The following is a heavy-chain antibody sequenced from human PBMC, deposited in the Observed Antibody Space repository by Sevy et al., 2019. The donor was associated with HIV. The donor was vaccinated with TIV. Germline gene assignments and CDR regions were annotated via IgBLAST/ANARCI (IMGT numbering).Heavy chain of an antibody. CDR1: GFTFGSYW. Sequence: GGSRRLSCGASGFTFGSYWMHWVRQVPGKGLEWVSRISDDGRSTTYADSVRGRFTISRDNAKNTLYLQMNGLRADDTAVYYCARDSVTVSGIVQYALDIWGQGTMVTVSS. V-gene: IGHV3-74*01. J-gene: IGHJ3*02. CDR3: ARDSVTVSGIVQYALDI. D-gene: IGHD3-3*01. CDR2: ISDDGRST.